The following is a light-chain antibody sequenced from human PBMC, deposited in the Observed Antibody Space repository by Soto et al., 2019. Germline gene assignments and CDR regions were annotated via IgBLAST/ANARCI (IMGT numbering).Light chain of an antibody. CDR3: QQSSNWPSGT. J-gene: IGKJ1*01. Sequence: EIVLTQSPATLSLSPGERATLSCRASQSVSSYLAWYQQKPGQAPRLLIYDASNRATGIPARFSGSGSGTDFTLTISSLEPEDFAVYYCQQSSNWPSGTFGQGTKVEIK. CDR2: DAS. CDR1: QSVSSY. V-gene: IGKV3-11*01.